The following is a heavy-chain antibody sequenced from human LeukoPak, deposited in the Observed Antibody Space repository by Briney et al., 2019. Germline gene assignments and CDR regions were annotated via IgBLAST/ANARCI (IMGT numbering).Heavy chain of an antibody. Sequence: GGSLRLSCAAPGFTFSDYYMSWIRQAPGKGLEWVSYISSSGSTIYYADSVKGRFTISRDNAKNSLYLQMNSLRAEDTAIYYCAKNGDRGAYCSGGSCYPYYYYNMDVWGKGTTVTISS. D-gene: IGHD2-15*01. J-gene: IGHJ6*03. V-gene: IGHV3-11*01. CDR3: AKNGDRGAYCSGGSCYPYYYYNMDV. CDR1: GFTFSDYY. CDR2: ISSSGSTI.